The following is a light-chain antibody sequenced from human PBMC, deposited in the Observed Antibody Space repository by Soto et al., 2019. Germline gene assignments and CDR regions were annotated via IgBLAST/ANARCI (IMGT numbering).Light chain of an antibody. CDR2: GAS. CDR3: QQGHNGPLT. J-gene: IGKJ2*01. Sequence: EIVMTQSPATLSLSPGERAALSCRASQSINSELAWYQQKPVQPPRLLIYGASTRATGVPARFTGSESGSEFTLTISGLQSEDFAVYYCQQGHNGPLTFGQGTRLEI. CDR1: QSINSE. V-gene: IGKV3-15*01.